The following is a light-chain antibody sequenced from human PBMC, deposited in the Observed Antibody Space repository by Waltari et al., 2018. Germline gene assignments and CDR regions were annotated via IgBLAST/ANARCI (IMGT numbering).Light chain of an antibody. V-gene: IGKV3-15*01. Sequence: ETVLTQSPATLPVSPGERATLSCRASQSVVTNLAWYQHKFGQAPRLLIYGASTRPTGVPARFSGSGSGTEFTLTISSLQSEDFELYYCQQYDTWPLTFGGGTKVAIK. J-gene: IGKJ4*01. CDR1: QSVVTN. CDR3: QQYDTWPLT. CDR2: GAS.